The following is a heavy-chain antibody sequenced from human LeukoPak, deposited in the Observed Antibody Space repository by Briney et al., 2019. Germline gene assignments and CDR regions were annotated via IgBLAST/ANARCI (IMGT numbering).Heavy chain of an antibody. CDR2: INWNGGST. Sequence: GGSLRLSCAASGFTFDDYGMSSVRQAPGKGLEWVSGINWNGGSTVYADSVKGRFTISRDNAKNSLYLQMNCLSAEDTALYYCARTGGLPDIVVVPAASLDYWGQGTLVTVSS. CDR3: ARTGGLPDIVVVPAASLDY. D-gene: IGHD2-2*01. CDR1: GFTFDDYG. J-gene: IGHJ4*02. V-gene: IGHV3-20*04.